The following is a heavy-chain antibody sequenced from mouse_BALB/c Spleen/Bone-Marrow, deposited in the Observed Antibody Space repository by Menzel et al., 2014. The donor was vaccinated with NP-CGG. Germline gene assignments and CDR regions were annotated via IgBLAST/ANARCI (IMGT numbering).Heavy chain of an antibody. J-gene: IGHJ4*01. CDR3: TRFLYGSSFYYAMDY. CDR2: IYPGNSDT. D-gene: IGHD1-1*01. CDR1: GYTFTSYW. V-gene: IGHV1-5*01. Sequence: EVQLQQSGTVLARPGVSVKMSCKASGYTFTSYWMHWVKQRPGQGLEWIGAIYPGNSDTSYNQKFKGKAKLTAVTSTSTAYMELSSLTNEDSAVYYCTRFLYGSSFYYAMDYWGQGTSVTVSS.